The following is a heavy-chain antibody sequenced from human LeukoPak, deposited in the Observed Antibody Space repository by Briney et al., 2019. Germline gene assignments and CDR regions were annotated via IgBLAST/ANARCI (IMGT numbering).Heavy chain of an antibody. Sequence: SETLSLTCTVSGGSVSTDDYYWSWIRQPPGKGLEWIGYIYDSGSTNYNPSLKSRVTISIDTSKNQFSLRLSSVSAADAAVYYCARDLVNWGQGTLVTVSS. CDR2: IYDSGST. CDR1: GGSVSTDDYY. D-gene: IGHD2-21*01. V-gene: IGHV4-61*08. CDR3: ARDLVN. J-gene: IGHJ4*02.